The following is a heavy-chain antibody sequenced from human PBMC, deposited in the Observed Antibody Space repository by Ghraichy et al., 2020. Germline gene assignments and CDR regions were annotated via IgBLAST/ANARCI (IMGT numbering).Heavy chain of an antibody. CDR1: GFTFSSYA. CDR2: ISGSGGST. D-gene: IGHD5-12*01. V-gene: IGHV3-23*01. CDR3: AKVPVRYSGYVDYFDY. J-gene: IGHJ4*02. Sequence: GGSLRLSCAASGFTFSSYAMSWVRQAPGKGLEWVSAISGSGGSTYSADSVKGRFTISRDNSKNTLYLQMNSLRAEDTAVYYCAKVPVRYSGYVDYFDYWGQGTLVTVSS.